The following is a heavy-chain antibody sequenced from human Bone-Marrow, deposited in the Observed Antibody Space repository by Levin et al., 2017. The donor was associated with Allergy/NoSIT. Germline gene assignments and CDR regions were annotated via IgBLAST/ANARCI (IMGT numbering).Heavy chain of an antibody. CDR1: GYTFTSYG. Sequence: GESLKISCKASGYTFTSYGISWVRQAPGQGLEWMGWISAYNGNTNYAQKLQGRVTMTTDTSTSTAYMELRSLRSDDTAVYYCARDCSGGSCYSREYYYYYMDVWGKGTTVTVSS. D-gene: IGHD2-15*01. CDR2: ISAYNGNT. J-gene: IGHJ6*03. CDR3: ARDCSGGSCYSREYYYYYMDV. V-gene: IGHV1-18*01.